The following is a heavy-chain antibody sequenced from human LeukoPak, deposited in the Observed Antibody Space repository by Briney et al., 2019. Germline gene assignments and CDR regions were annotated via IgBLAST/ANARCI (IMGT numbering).Heavy chain of an antibody. CDR1: GGSISSSSYY. CDR3: ARGGVAAAASIDY. CDR2: IYSDGST. V-gene: IGHV3-53*01. Sequence: HPSETLSLTCSVSGGSISSSSYYWGWIRQPPGKGLEWVSLIYSDGSTYYADSVKGRFTISRDNSKNTLSLQMNSLRADDTAVYYCARGGVAAAASIDYWGQGTLVTVSS. D-gene: IGHD6-13*01. J-gene: IGHJ4*02.